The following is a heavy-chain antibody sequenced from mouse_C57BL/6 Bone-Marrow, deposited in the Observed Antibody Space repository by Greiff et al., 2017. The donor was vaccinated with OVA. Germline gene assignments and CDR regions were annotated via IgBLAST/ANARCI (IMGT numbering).Heavy chain of an antibody. CDR3: ARTYGYDRDLTY. CDR2: IDPEDGDT. Sequence: EVQLQQSGAELVKPGASVKLSCTASGFNINDYYMHWVKQRTEQGLEWIGRIDPEDGDTKYAPKYSGKATITADTSSNTAYLQLSSLTSEDTAVDYCARTYGYDRDLTYWGQGTLVTVSA. V-gene: IGHV14-2*01. CDR1: GFNINDYY. D-gene: IGHD2-2*01. J-gene: IGHJ3*01.